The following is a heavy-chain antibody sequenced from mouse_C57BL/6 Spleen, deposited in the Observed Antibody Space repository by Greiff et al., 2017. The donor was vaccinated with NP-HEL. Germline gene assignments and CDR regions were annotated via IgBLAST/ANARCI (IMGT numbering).Heavy chain of an antibody. CDR2: IHPNSGST. D-gene: IGHD1-1*01. Sequence: VQLQQPGAELVKPGASVKLSCKASGYTFTSYWMHWVKQRPGQGLEWIGMIHPNSGSTNYNEKFKSKATLTVDKSSSTAYMQLSSLTSEDSAVYYCARSPITTVVGNAMDYWGQGTSVTVSS. CDR3: ARSPITTVVGNAMDY. J-gene: IGHJ4*01. CDR1: GYTFTSYW. V-gene: IGHV1-64*01.